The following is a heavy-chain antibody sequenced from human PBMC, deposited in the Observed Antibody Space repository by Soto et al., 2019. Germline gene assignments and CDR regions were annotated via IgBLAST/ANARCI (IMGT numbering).Heavy chain of an antibody. CDR2: INPSGGST. CDR1: GYTFTSYY. V-gene: IGHV1-46*01. J-gene: IGHJ6*02. CDR3: AREMIRNYDFWSGYSSYYGMDV. D-gene: IGHD3-3*01. Sequence: ASVKVSCKASGYTFTSYYMHWVRQAPGQRLEWMGIINPSGGSTSYAQKFQGRVTMTRDTSTSTVYMELSSLRSEDTAVYYCAREMIRNYDFWSGYSSYYGMDVWGQGTTVTAP.